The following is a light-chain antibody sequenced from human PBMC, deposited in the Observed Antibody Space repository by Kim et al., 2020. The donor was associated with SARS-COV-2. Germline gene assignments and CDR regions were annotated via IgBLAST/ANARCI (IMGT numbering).Light chain of an antibody. CDR2: TNN. CDR1: TSNIGSNT. Sequence: QSVLTQPPSASGTPGQRVTISCSGSTSNIGSNTVSWYQKFPGTAPKLLIHTNNQRPSGVPDRFVGSRSGTSASLAISGLRSEDEADYYCATWDDDVMGWVFGGGTELTVL. CDR3: ATWDDDVMGWV. J-gene: IGLJ3*02. V-gene: IGLV1-44*01.